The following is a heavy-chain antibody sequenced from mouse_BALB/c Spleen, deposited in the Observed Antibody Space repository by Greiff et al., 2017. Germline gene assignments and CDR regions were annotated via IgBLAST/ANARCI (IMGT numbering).Heavy chain of an antibody. Sequence: EVMLVESGGGLVQPGGSLKLSCAASGFTFSSYTMSWVRQTPEKRLEWVAYISNGGGSTYYPDTVKGRFTISRDNAKNTLYLQMSSLKSEDTAMYYCARPVYGNYGAMDYWGQGTSVTVSS. CDR3: ARPVYGNYGAMDY. CDR1: GFTFSSYT. V-gene: IGHV5-12-2*01. J-gene: IGHJ4*01. CDR2: ISNGGGST. D-gene: IGHD2-10*02.